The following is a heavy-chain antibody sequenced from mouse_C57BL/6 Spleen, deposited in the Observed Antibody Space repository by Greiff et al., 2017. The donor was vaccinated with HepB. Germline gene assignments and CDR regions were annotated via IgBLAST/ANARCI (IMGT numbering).Heavy chain of an antibody. V-gene: IGHV1-7*01. CDR2: INPSSGYN. J-gene: IGHJ2*01. CDR1: GYTFTSYG. CDR3: ANAYFDY. Sequence: VQLQQSGAGLAKPGDSVKLSCTASGYTFTSYGMHWVRQRPGQGLEWIGYINPSSGYNKYNQKFKEKATLTADKSTSAAFMQMSSLTYEDSADYYGANAYFDYWGQGTTLTVSS.